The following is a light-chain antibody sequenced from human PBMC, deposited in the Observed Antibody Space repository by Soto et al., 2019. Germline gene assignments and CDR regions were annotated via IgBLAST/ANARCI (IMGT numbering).Light chain of an antibody. CDR3: ETWDSRSVV. CDR2: LERSGKY. CDR1: TGHSSNV. V-gene: IGLV4-60*02. Sequence: QAVVTQSSSASGSLGSSVRLTCTLDTGHSSNVIGWHQQQTGKAPRYSMELERSGKYKKGSGVPDRFSGSSSGADRYLTISNLQFEDEADYSCETWDSRSVVFGGGTKLTVL. J-gene: IGLJ2*01.